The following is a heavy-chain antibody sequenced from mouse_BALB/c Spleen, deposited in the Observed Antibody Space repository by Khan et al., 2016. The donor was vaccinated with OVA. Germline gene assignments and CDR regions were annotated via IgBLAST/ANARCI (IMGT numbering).Heavy chain of an antibody. CDR3: ARWFGGYSSLYAMDY. J-gene: IGHJ4*01. Sequence: QVQLKESGPGLVAPSQSLSITCTVSGFSLTSYGVHWVRQPPGKGLEWLVVIWRDGSTNYISVLKSRLSISKDNSKSQVFLKMNSLQTGDTAIYYCARWFGGYSSLYAMDYWGQGTSVTVSS. D-gene: IGHD1-1*02. CDR2: IWRDGST. CDR1: GFSLTSYG. V-gene: IGHV2-6*02.